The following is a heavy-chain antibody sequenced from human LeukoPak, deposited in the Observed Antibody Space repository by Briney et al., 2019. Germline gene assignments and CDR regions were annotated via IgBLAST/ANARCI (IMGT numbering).Heavy chain of an antibody. CDR1: GYNFNAYY. CDR3: ARGEWLVLGDH. CDR2: INPNSGGT. D-gene: IGHD3-3*01. V-gene: IGHV1-2*02. J-gene: IGHJ4*02. Sequence: GASVKVSCKASGYNFNAYYMHWVRQALGQGLEWMGWINPNSGGTNYAQKFQGRVTLTRDTSIYTVYMEVNRLTSDDTVVYYCARGEWLVLGDHWGQGTPVTVSS.